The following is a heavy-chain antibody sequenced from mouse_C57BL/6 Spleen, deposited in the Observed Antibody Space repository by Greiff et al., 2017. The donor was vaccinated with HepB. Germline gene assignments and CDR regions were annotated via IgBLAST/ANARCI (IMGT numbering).Heavy chain of an antibody. J-gene: IGHJ3*01. Sequence: EVKLVESGAELVKPGASVKLSCTASGFNIKDYYMHWVKQRTEQGLEWIGRIDPEDGETKYAPKFQGKATITADTSSNTAYLQLSSLTSEDTAVYYCARGVGGMVSAWFAYWGQGTLVTVSA. CDR2: IDPEDGET. D-gene: IGHD2-2*01. CDR3: ARGVGGMVSAWFAY. CDR1: GFNIKDYY. V-gene: IGHV14-2*01.